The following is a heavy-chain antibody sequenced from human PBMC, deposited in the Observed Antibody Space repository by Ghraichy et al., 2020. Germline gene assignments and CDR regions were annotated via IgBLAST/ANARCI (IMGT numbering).Heavy chain of an antibody. V-gene: IGHV4-30-4*01. D-gene: IGHD5-12*01. CDR3: ARDKAGYSGYDEGARFDY. Sequence: SQTLSLTCTVSGGSISSGDYYWSWIRQPPGKGLEWIGYIYYSGSTYYNPSLKSRVTISVDTSKNQFSLKLSSVTAADTAVYYCARDKAGYSGYDEGARFDYWGQGTLVTVSS. CDR2: IYYSGST. J-gene: IGHJ4*02. CDR1: GGSISSGDYY.